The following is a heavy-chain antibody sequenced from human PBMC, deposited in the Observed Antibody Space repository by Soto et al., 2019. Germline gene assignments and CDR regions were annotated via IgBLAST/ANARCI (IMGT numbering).Heavy chain of an antibody. J-gene: IGHJ6*02. V-gene: IGHV3-48*02. CDR2: ISSSSTI. CDR3: ARAAYGQFFYYGMDV. D-gene: IGHD3-10*01. Sequence: GPQIVRCAASGGPLMNYSRNGVRQAPGKGLEWVSYISSSSTIYYADSVKGRFTISRDNAKNSLYLQMNSLRDEDMSVFYCARAAYGQFFYYGMDVWGQGATLTVS. CDR1: GGPLMNYS.